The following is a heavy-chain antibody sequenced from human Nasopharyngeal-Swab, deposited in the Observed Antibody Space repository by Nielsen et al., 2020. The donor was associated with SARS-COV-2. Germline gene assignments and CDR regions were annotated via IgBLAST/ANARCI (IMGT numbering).Heavy chain of an antibody. CDR2: ISSSSSYP. CDR1: GFTFSDYY. CDR3: ARVAWDIVVVVAAGAPDY. J-gene: IGHJ4*02. D-gene: IGHD2-15*01. Sequence: GESLKISCAASGFTFSDYYMSWIRQAPGKGLEWVSYISSSSSYPNYADSVKGRFTISRDNAKNSLYLQMNSLRAEDTAVYYCARVAWDIVVVVAAGAPDYWGQGTLVTVSS. V-gene: IGHV3-11*05.